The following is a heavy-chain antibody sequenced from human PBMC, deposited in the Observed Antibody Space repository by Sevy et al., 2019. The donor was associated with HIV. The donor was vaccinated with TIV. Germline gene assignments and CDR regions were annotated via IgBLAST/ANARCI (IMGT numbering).Heavy chain of an antibody. CDR2: ISSSSSYI. CDR1: GFTFSSYS. CDR3: AREGIAAARFDY. J-gene: IGHJ4*02. Sequence: GGSLRLSCAASGFTFSSYSMNWVRQAPGKGLEWVSSISSSSSYIYYADSVKGRFTISRDNAKNSLYLQMNSLRAEDTAVYYCAREGIAAARFDYWGQGTLVTVSS. D-gene: IGHD6-13*01. V-gene: IGHV3-21*01.